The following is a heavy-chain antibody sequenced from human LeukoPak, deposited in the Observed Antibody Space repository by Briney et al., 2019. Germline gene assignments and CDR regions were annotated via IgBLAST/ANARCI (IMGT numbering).Heavy chain of an antibody. CDR1: GFTFSSEA. CDR3: AKDLHIVVVTGSFDY. V-gene: IGHV3-23*01. CDR2: ISGSGGST. D-gene: IGHD2-21*02. J-gene: IGHJ4*02. Sequence: GGPLRLSCAASGFTFSSEAMSWVPEAPGKGLECVSAISGSGGSTYYADSVNGRFTISRDNSKNTLYLQMNSLRAEDTAVYYCAKDLHIVVVTGSFDYWGQGTLVTVSS.